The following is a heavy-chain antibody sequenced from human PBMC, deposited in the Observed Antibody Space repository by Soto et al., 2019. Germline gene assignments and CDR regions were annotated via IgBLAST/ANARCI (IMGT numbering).Heavy chain of an antibody. CDR2: INHSGST. Sequence: SETLSLTCAVYGGSFIGYYWSWIRQPPGKGLEWIGEINHSGSTNYNPSLKSRVTISVDTSKNQFSLKLSSVTAADTAVYYCARPKRWLQFFDYWGQGTLVTVSS. J-gene: IGHJ4*02. V-gene: IGHV4-34*01. D-gene: IGHD5-12*01. CDR3: ARPKRWLQFFDY. CDR1: GGSFIGYY.